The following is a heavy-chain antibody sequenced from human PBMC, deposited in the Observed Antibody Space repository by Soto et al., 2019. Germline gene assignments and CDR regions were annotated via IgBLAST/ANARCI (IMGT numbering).Heavy chain of an antibody. J-gene: IGHJ5*02. Sequence: PGGSLRLSCAVSGFTFTNYAMTWVRQSPGKGLQWVSGISATGGLKYYADSVQGRFTISRDNSKNTLYLQMDNLRDEDTAIYYCAREVGAPSGWLDPWGQGTQVTVSS. D-gene: IGHD1-26*01. V-gene: IGHV3-23*01. CDR1: GFTFTNYA. CDR2: ISATGGLK. CDR3: AREVGAPSGWLDP.